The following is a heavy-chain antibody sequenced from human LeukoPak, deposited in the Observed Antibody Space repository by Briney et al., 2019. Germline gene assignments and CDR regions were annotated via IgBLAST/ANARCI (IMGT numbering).Heavy chain of an antibody. CDR3: ATPKKRGEYGSGWYDAFDI. V-gene: IGHV1-24*01. CDR1: GYTLTELS. J-gene: IGHJ3*02. Sequence: ASVKVSCKVSGYTLTELSMHWVRQAPGKGLEWMGGFDPEDGETIYAQKFQGRVTMTEDTSTDTAYMELSSLRSEDTAVYYCATPKKRGEYGSGWYDAFDIWGQGTMVTVSS. CDR2: FDPEDGET. D-gene: IGHD6-19*01.